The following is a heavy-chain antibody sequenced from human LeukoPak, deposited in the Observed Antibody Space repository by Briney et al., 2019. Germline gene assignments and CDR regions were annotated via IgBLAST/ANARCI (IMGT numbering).Heavy chain of an antibody. V-gene: IGHV3-23*01. D-gene: IGHD5-12*01. Sequence: GGSLRLSCAASGFTFSSYAMSWVRQAPGKGLEWVSAISGSGGSTYYADSVKGRFTISRDNAKNSLYLQMNSLRAEDTAVYYCAREDSGYGGDYYFDYWGQGTLVTVSS. CDR2: ISGSGGST. J-gene: IGHJ4*02. CDR1: GFTFSSYA. CDR3: AREDSGYGGDYYFDY.